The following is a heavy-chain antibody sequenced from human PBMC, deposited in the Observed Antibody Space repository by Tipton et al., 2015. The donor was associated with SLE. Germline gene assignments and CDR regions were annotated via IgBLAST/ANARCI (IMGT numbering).Heavy chain of an antibody. J-gene: IGHJ4*02. CDR3: ARLGVAEDFDY. CDR2: ISSSSSYI. D-gene: IGHD5-12*01. V-gene: IGHV3-21*01. Sequence: SLRLSCAASGFTFSSYSMNWVRQAPGKGLVWVSSISSSSSYIYYADSVKGRFTISRDNAKNSLYLQMNSLRAEDTAVYCCARLGVAEDFDYWGQGTLVTVSS. CDR1: GFTFSSYS.